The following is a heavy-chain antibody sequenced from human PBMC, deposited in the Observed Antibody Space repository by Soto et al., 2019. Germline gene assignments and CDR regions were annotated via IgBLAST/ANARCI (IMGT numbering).Heavy chain of an antibody. Sequence: PSETLSLTCTVSGGSISGTDYYWGWILQPPGKGLEWLGSVYHSGATYYKPSLKSRVTISVDTSKNQFSLKVSSVTAADPAVYYCARWNSGSHDFWGQGSLVTVSS. CDR1: GGSISGTDYY. CDR3: ARWNSGSHDF. J-gene: IGHJ4*02. V-gene: IGHV4-39*01. D-gene: IGHD1-26*01. CDR2: VYHSGAT.